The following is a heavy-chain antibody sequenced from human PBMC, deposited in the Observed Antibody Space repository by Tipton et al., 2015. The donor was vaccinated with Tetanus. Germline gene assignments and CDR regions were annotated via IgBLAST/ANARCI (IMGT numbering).Heavy chain of an antibody. CDR3: ARGEMVRGYYYYGMDV. D-gene: IGHD3-10*01. Sequence: LVKPTQTLSLTCAISGDSVSSNSAAWNWIRQSPSRGLEWLGRTYYRSKWYKDYAVSVKSRITINPDTSKNQFSLQLNSVTPEDTAVYYCARGEMVRGYYYYGMDVWGQGTTVPVSS. J-gene: IGHJ6*02. CDR2: TYYRSKWYK. CDR1: GDSVSSNSAA. V-gene: IGHV6-1*01.